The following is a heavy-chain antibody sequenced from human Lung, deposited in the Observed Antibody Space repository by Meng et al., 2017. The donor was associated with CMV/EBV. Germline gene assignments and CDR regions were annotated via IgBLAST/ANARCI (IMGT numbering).Heavy chain of an antibody. V-gene: IGHV3-21*01. J-gene: IGHJ4*02. Sequence: GEXXKISCAASGFTFSSYSMNWVRQAPGKGLKWVSSISSSSSYIYYADSVKGRFTISRDNAKNSLYLHMSSLRAEDTAVYYCVRDRLGGRLFDYWGQGTLVTVSS. CDR1: GFTFSSYS. CDR3: VRDRLGGRLFDY. D-gene: IGHD2-15*01. CDR2: ISSSSSYI.